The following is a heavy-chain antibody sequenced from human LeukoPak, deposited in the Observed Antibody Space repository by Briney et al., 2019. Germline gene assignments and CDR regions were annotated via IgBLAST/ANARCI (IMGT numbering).Heavy chain of an antibody. CDR3: AGERRYGDHPFDY. Sequence: GGSLRLSCAASGFTFSSYSMNWVRQAPGKGLEWVSSISSSSSYIYYADSVKGRFTISRDNAKNSLYMQMNSLRAEDTAVYYCAGERRYGDHPFDYWGQGTLVTVSS. CDR1: GFTFSSYS. J-gene: IGHJ4*02. CDR2: ISSSSSYI. V-gene: IGHV3-21*01. D-gene: IGHD4-17*01.